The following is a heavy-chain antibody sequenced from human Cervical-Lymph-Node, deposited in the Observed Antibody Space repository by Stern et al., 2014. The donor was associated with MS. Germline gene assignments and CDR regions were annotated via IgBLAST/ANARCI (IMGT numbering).Heavy chain of an antibody. CDR1: GGTFSSYA. J-gene: IGHJ4*02. CDR3: ARGYYGGDPTAYYFDY. D-gene: IGHD4-23*01. V-gene: IGHV1-69*01. CDR2: IIPIFGTA. Sequence: QVQLGQSGAEVKKPGSSVKVSCKASGGTFSSYAISWVRQAPGQGLERMGGIIPIFGTANYAQEFQGRVTITADESTSTAYMELSSLRSEDTAVYYCARGYYGGDPTAYYFDYWGQGTLVTVSS.